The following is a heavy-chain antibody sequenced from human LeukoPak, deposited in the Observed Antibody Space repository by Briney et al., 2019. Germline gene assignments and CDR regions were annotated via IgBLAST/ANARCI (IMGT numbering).Heavy chain of an antibody. J-gene: IGHJ5*02. CDR1: GGSISSGGYS. V-gene: IGHV4-30-2*01. Sequence: SETLSLTCAVSGGSISSGGYSWSWIRQPPGKGLEWIGYIYHSGSTHYNPSLKSRVTISVDRSKNQFSLKLSSVTAADTAVYYCARYTGTTVSWFDPWGQGTLVTVSS. CDR3: ARYTGTTVSWFDP. D-gene: IGHD1-7*01. CDR2: IYHSGST.